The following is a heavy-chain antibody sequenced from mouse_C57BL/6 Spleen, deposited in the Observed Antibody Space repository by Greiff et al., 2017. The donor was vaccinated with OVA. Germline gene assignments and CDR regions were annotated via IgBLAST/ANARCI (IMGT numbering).Heavy chain of an antibody. D-gene: IGHD2-3*01. CDR2: IRSKSNNYAT. CDR3: VRQGDGYYSFAY. V-gene: IGHV10-1*01. J-gene: IGHJ3*01. CDR1: GFSFNTYA. Sequence: EVQLVESGGGLVQPKGSLKLSCAASGFSFNTYAMNWVRQAPGKGLEWVARIRSKSNNYATYYADSVKDRFTISRDDSESMLYLQMNNLKTEDTAMYYCVRQGDGYYSFAYWGQGTLVTVSA.